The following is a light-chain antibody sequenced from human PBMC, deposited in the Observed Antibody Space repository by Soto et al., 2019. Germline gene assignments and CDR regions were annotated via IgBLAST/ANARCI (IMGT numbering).Light chain of an antibody. CDR3: CSYAGSYTRV. J-gene: IGLJ1*01. V-gene: IGLV2-14*01. CDR2: EVS. Sequence: ALTQPASVSGSPGQSVAISCSGTSSDVGAYNYVSWYQQHPGKAPKLLLSEVSNRPSGVSDRFFGSKSGNTASLTISGLQAEDEADYYCCSYAGSYTRVFGTGTKVTVL. CDR1: SSDVGAYNY.